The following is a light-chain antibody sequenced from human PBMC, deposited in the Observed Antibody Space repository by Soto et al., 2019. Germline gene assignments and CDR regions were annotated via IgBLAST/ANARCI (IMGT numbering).Light chain of an antibody. CDR1: SSNIGSTT. CDR3: SAWDNSLNGYV. J-gene: IGLJ1*01. Sequence: QSVLTQPLSASASPGQRVLISCSGGSSNIGSTTVAWYQHLPGTAPPRLVFTAGQRPSGVPGRFSGSKSGTSASLAISGLQSEDDADYYCSAWDNSLNGYVFGPGTKVTV. CDR2: TAG. V-gene: IGLV1-44*01.